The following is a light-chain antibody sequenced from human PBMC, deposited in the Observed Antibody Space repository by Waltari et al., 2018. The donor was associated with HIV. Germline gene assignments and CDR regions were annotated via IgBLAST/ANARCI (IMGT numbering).Light chain of an antibody. V-gene: IGLV2-14*03. CDR3: ISYTDSNTYV. Sequence: QSALAQPASVSGSPGQPVTISCSGTSSDVGGYNYVPWFQQHPGKAPKLIIYDVSHRPSGVSNRFSGSKSDNTASLTISWLQPEDEADYYCISYTDSNTYVFGPGTKVSVL. CDR2: DVS. CDR1: SSDVGGYNY. J-gene: IGLJ1*01.